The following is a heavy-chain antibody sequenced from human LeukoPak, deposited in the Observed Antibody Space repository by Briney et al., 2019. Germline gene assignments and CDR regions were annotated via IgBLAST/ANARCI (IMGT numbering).Heavy chain of an antibody. V-gene: IGHV4-59*01. CDR3: VGDGGNGAFDY. CDR2: IHYSGST. CDR1: GGSISSDY. D-gene: IGHD4-23*01. Sequence: PSETLSLTCTVSGGSISSDYWSWIRQPPGKGLEGIGYIHYSGSTNYNPSLKSQVTISVDTSKNQFPLKLSTVPAEDTAEDYCVGDGGNGAFDYWGQGTLVTVSS. J-gene: IGHJ4*02.